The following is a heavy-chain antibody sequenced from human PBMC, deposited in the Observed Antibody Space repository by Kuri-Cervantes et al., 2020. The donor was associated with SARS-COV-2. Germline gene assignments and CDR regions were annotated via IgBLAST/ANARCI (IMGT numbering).Heavy chain of an antibody. J-gene: IGHJ4*02. CDR1: GGSISSGSYY. V-gene: IGHV4-61*02. CDR2: IYTSGST. D-gene: IGHD2-21*01. Sequence: SETLSLTCTVSGGSISSGSYYWSWIRQPAGKGLEWIGRIYTSGSTNYNPSLKSRVTISVDTSKNQFSLKLSSVTAADTAVYYCAREPQGCGSDCYCLGYWGQGTLVTVSS. CDR3: AREPQGCGSDCYCLGY.